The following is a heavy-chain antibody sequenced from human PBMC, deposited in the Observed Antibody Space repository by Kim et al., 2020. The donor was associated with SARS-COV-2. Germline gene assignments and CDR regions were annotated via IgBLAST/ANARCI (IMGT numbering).Heavy chain of an antibody. CDR1: GFTFDDYA. D-gene: IGHD3-10*01. CDR3: AKVYGSGSYYKGNGAFDI. V-gene: IGHV3-9*01. CDR2: ISWNSGSI. Sequence: GGSLRLSCAASGFTFDDYAMHWVRQAPGKGLEWVSGISWNSGSIGYADSVKGRFTISRDNAKNSLYLQMNSLRAEDTALYYCAKVYGSGSYYKGNGAFDIWGQGTMVTVSS. J-gene: IGHJ3*02.